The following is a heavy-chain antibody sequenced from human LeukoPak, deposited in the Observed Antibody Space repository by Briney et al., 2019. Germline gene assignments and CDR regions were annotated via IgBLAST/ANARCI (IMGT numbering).Heavy chain of an antibody. CDR3: AKGVGSGSYYNGNWFDP. Sequence: GGSLRLSCAASGFTFSSYVMHWVRQAPGKGLEWVSGIGAGGTFTYYADSVKGRFTISRDNSKNTLYLQMNSLRAEDTAVYYCAKGVGSGSYYNGNWFDPWGQGTLVTVSS. CDR2: IGAGGTFT. CDR1: GFTFSSYV. V-gene: IGHV3-23*01. D-gene: IGHD3-10*01. J-gene: IGHJ5*02.